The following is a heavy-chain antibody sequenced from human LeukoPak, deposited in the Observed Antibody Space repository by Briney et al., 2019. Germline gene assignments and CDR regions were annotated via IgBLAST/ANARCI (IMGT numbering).Heavy chain of an antibody. Sequence: SETLSLTCTVSGGSISTTSFYWGWIRQPPGKGLEWIGHMYYDGSPYYNPSLKSRVTISVDTSKNQFSLKLSSVTAADTAVYYCAKVTRSIYFDYWGQGTLVTVSS. CDR2: MYYDGSP. V-gene: IGHV4-39*07. CDR3: AKVTRSIYFDY. CDR1: GGSISTTSFY. D-gene: IGHD1-14*01. J-gene: IGHJ4*02.